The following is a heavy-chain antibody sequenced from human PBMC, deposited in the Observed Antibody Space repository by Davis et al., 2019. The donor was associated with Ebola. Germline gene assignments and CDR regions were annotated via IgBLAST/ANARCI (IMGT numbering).Heavy chain of an antibody. Sequence: AASVKVSCKTSGYTFISYGVTWVRQAPGQGLEWMGRINPNSGGTNYAQKFQGRVTMTRDTSISTAYMELSRLRSDDTAVYYCAREGSSWGEYYFDYWGQGTLVTVSS. V-gene: IGHV1-2*06. CDR2: INPNSGGT. CDR3: AREGSSWGEYYFDY. J-gene: IGHJ4*02. CDR1: GYTFISYG. D-gene: IGHD6-13*01.